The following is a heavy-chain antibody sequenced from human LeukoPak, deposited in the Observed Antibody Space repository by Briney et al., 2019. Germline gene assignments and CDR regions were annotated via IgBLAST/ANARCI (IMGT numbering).Heavy chain of an antibody. CDR2: IKQDGSEK. CDR1: GFTFSSYW. V-gene: IGHV3-7*01. Sequence: GGSLRLSCAASGFTFSSYWMSWVRQAPGKGLEWVANIKQDGSEKYYVDSVKGRFTISRDNAKNSLYLQMNSLRAEDTAVYYCARDPIYYYGSGYNDYWGQGTLDTVSS. J-gene: IGHJ4*02. D-gene: IGHD3-10*01. CDR3: ARDPIYYYGSGYNDY.